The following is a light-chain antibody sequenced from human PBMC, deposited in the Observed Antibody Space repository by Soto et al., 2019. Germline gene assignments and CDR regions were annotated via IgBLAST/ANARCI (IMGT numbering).Light chain of an antibody. Sequence: EIVITQSPATLSVSPGERATLSCRASQSVSSNLAWYQQKPGQAPRLLIYGASTRATDIPARFSGSGSGTDFTLTVSSLQSEDFAVYYCQQSNNWPWTFGQGTKVDIK. V-gene: IGKV3-15*01. CDR1: QSVSSN. CDR3: QQSNNWPWT. CDR2: GAS. J-gene: IGKJ1*01.